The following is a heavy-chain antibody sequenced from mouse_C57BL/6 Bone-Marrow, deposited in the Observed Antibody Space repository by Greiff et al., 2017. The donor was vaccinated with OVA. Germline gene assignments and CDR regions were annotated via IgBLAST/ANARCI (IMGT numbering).Heavy chain of an antibody. CDR2: IRSKSNNYAT. V-gene: IGHV10-1*01. CDR3: VREDYGSSSWFAY. J-gene: IGHJ3*01. CDR1: GFSFNTYA. Sequence: EVKLMESGGGLVQPKGSLKLSCAASGFSFNTYAMNWVRQAPGKGLEWVARIRSKSNNYATYYADSVKDRFTISRDDSESMLYLRMNNLKTEDTAMYCCVREDYGSSSWFAYWGQGTLVTVSA. D-gene: IGHD1-1*01.